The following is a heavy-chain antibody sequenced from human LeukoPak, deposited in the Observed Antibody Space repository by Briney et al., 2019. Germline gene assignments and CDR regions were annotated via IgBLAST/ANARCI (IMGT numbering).Heavy chain of an antibody. CDR2: INSDGSST. CDR1: GXTFSGYW. CDR3: ASPSLPGYSYGDFEY. J-gene: IGHJ4*02. D-gene: IGHD5-18*01. Sequence: GGSLRLSCAASGXTFSGYWMHWVRQAPGKGLVWVSGINSDGSSTTYADSVKGRFTISRDSAKTTLYLHMNSLRAEDTAVYYCASPSLPGYSYGDFEYWGQGSLVTVSS. V-gene: IGHV3-74*01.